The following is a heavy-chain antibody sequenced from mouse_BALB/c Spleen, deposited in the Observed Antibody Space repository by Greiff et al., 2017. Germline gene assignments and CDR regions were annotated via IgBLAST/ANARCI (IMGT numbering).Heavy chain of an antibody. V-gene: IGHV5-4*02. CDR1: GFTFSDYY. Sequence: EVKLMESGGGLVKPGGSLKLSCAASGFTFSDYYMYWVRQTPEKRLEWVATISDGGSYTYYPDSVKGRFTISRDNAKNNLYLQMSSLKSEDTAMYYCARPYYYGSSSFAYWGQGTLVTVSA. J-gene: IGHJ3*01. CDR2: ISDGGSYT. D-gene: IGHD1-1*01. CDR3: ARPYYYGSSSFAY.